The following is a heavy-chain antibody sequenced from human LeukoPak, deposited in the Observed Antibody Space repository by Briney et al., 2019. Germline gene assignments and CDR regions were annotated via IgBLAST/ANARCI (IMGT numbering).Heavy chain of an antibody. CDR3: ARGRVWEPNYYYYYYMDV. J-gene: IGHJ6*03. CDR1: GGSFSGYY. V-gene: IGHV4-34*01. Sequence: PSDTLSLTCAVYGGSFSGYYWSWIRQPPGKGPEWIGEINHSGSTNHHPSLKSRVTISVDTSKNQFSLKLSSVTAADTAVYYCARGRVWEPNYYYYYYMDVWGKGTTVTVSS. D-gene: IGHD1-26*01. CDR2: INHSGST.